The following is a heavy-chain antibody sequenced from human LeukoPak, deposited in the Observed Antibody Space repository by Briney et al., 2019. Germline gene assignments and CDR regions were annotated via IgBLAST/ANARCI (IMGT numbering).Heavy chain of an antibody. V-gene: IGHV3-7*03. CDR2: IKQDGSGK. J-gene: IGHJ6*02. CDR3: ARGPHGVRYFDWPLGMDV. Sequence: GGSLRLSCAASGFTFSSYWMSWVRQAPGKGLEWVANIKQDGSGKYYVDSVKGRFTISRDNAKNSLYLQMNSLRAEDTAVYYCARGPHGVRYFDWPLGMDVWGQGTTVTVSS. CDR1: GFTFSSYW. D-gene: IGHD3-9*01.